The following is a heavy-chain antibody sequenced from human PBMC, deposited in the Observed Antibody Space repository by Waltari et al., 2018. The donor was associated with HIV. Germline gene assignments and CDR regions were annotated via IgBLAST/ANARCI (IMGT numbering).Heavy chain of an antibody. J-gene: IGHJ5*02. D-gene: IGHD6-13*01. CDR3: AREKSAPRYHIAAAGHNCFDP. CDR1: GYTFSDPF. V-gene: IGHV1-2*02. CDR2: INPNTGGT. Sequence: QVHLVQSGAEVKKPGASVKVSCKASGYTFSDPFLHWVRQAPGHGLEWMGWINPNTGGTNEAQKFQGRVTLARDTSINTAYMELSSLRSEDTAVYYCAREKSAPRYHIAAAGHNCFDPWGQGTLVTVSS.